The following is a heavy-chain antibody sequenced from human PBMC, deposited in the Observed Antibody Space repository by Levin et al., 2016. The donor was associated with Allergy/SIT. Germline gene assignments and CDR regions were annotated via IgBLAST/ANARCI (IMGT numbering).Heavy chain of an antibody. D-gene: IGHD3-10*01. CDR3: AKTLWPTVSYFDS. CDR2: ISGNGGTT. Sequence: GGSLRLSCAASGFTFSSYAMSWVRQAPGKGLEWVSAISGNGGTTYYADSVKGRFTISRDNSKNTLYLQMNSLRAEDTAVYYCAKTLWPTVSYFDSWGQGTLVTVSS. CDR1: GFTFSSYA. J-gene: IGHJ4*02. V-gene: IGHV3-23*01.